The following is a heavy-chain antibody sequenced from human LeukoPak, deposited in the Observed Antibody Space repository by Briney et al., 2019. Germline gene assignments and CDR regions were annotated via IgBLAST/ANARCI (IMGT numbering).Heavy chain of an antibody. J-gene: IGHJ6*02. CDR2: ISYDGSNK. D-gene: IGHD2-2*02. CDR1: GFTFSSYA. Sequence: GGSLRLSCAASGFTFSSYAMHWVRQAPGKGLEWVAVISYDGSNKYYADSVKGRFTISRDNAKNSLYLQMNSLRAEDTALYYCAKDIGPGGSSSTSCYSGAGGYYYYYGMDVWGQGTTVTVSS. CDR3: AKDIGPGGSSSTSCYSGAGGYYYYYGMDV. V-gene: IGHV3-30-3*01.